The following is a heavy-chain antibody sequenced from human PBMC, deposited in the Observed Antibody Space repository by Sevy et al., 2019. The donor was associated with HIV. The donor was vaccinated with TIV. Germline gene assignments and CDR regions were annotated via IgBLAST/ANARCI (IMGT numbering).Heavy chain of an antibody. V-gene: IGHV1-2*06. CDR2: INPNSGGT. D-gene: IGHD4-17*01. J-gene: IGHJ3*02. CDR3: ARMGNLGDSDAFDI. CDR1: GYTFTGYY. Sequence: ASVMVSCKASGYTFTGYYMHWVRQAPGQGLEWMGRINPNSGGTNYAQKFQGRVTMTRDTSISTAYMELSRLRSDDTAVYYCARMGNLGDSDAFDIWGQGTMVTVSS.